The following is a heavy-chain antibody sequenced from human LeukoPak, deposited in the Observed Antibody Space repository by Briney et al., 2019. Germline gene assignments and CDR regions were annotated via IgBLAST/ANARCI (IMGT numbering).Heavy chain of an antibody. CDR3: AKEVGADLGS. V-gene: IGHV3-33*06. CDR1: GFTFSSYA. D-gene: IGHD1-26*01. Sequence: GGSLRLSCGASGFTFSSYAIHWVRQAPGKGLEWVAIIWYDGSRKYYADSVKGRFSISGDNSKNMVYLQMNSLRAEDTAVYYCAKEVGADLGSWGQGTLVTVSS. J-gene: IGHJ4*02. CDR2: IWYDGSRK.